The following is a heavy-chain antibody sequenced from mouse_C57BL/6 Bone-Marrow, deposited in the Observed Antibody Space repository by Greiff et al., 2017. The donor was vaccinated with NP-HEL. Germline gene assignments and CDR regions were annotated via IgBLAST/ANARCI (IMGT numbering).Heavy chain of an antibody. J-gene: IGHJ4*01. CDR1: GFTFSDYG. D-gene: IGHD1-1*01. V-gene: IGHV5-17*01. CDR3: ARLVGYYYGSSYDYAMDY. Sequence: EVKLMESGGGLVKPGGSLKLSCAASGFTFSDYGMHWVRQAPGKGLEWVAYISSGSSTIYYADTVKGRFTLSRDNPKNTLFLQMTSLRSEDTAMYYCARLVGYYYGSSYDYAMDYWGQGTAVTVSS. CDR2: ISSGSSTI.